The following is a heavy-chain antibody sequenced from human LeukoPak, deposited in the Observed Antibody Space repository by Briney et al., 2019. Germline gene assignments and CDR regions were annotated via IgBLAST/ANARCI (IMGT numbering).Heavy chain of an antibody. Sequence: PGRSLRLSCAASGFTFSSYGMHWVRQAPGKGLEWVAVISYDGSNKYYADSVKGRFTISRDNSKNTLYLQMNSLRAEDTAVYHCAKGAYYYDSSGYYYYWGQGTLVTVSS. CDR1: GFTFSSYG. J-gene: IGHJ4*02. CDR2: ISYDGSNK. CDR3: AKGAYYYDSSGYYYY. V-gene: IGHV3-30*18. D-gene: IGHD3-22*01.